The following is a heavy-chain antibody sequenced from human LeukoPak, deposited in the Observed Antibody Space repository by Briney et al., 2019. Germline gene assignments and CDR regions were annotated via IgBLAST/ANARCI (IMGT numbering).Heavy chain of an antibody. CDR1: GYTFGIYS. V-gene: IGHV3-23*01. CDR3: AIMHGYYDGSGYWVQ. D-gene: IGHD3-22*01. CDR2: ITPNADRA. J-gene: IGHJ1*01. Sequence: GGSLRLSCAPSGYTFGIYSMSCVPHAPEGGLGWVSFITPNADRAYYADSVKGRFTISRDNPRNTLYMQMNSLRDEDTAVYYCAIMHGYYDGSGYWVQWGQGTLVTVSS.